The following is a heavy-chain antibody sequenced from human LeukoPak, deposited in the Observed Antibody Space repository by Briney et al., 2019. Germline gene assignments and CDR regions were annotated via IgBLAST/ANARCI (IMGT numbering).Heavy chain of an antibody. CDR2: IYYSGST. D-gene: IGHD5-12*01. J-gene: IGHJ4*02. V-gene: IGHV4-61*01. CDR3: ARARLRFDY. CDR1: GGSVSSGSYY. Sequence: SETLSPTCTVSGGSVSSGSYYWSWIRQPPGKGLEWIGYIYYSGSTNYSPSLKSRVTISVDTSKNQFSLKLSSVTAADTAVYYCARARLRFDYWGQGTLVTVSS.